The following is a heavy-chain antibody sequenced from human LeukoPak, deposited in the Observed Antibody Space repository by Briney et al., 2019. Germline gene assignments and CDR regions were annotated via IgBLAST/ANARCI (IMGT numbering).Heavy chain of an antibody. Sequence: SVKVSCKASGGTFSSYAISWVRQAPGQGLEWMGRIIPILGIANYAQKFQGRVTITADKSTSTAYMELSSLRSEDTAVYYCASGVYSYGYVLDYWGQGTLVTVSS. D-gene: IGHD5-18*01. V-gene: IGHV1-69*04. CDR1: GGTFSSYA. CDR3: ASGVYSYGYVLDY. J-gene: IGHJ4*02. CDR2: IIPILGIA.